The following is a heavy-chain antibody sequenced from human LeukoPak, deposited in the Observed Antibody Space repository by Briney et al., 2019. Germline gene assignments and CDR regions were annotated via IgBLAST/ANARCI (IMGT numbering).Heavy chain of an antibody. CDR1: EFTFSSYA. J-gene: IGHJ4*02. D-gene: IGHD6-25*01. V-gene: IGHV3-30-3*01. CDR3: ANIIRKYTSGYYYFDY. Sequence: GGSLRLSCAAPEFTFSSYAMHWVRQAPGKGLEWVADISFDGNNEHYADSVKGRFIISRDNSKNTLYLQMNSLRAEDTAVYYCANIIRKYTSGYYYFDYWGQGTLVTVSS. CDR2: ISFDGNNE.